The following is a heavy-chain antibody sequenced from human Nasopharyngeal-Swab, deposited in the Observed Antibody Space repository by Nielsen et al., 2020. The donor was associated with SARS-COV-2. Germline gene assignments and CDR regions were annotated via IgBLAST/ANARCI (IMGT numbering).Heavy chain of an antibody. J-gene: IGHJ4*02. CDR2: INHSGST. V-gene: IGHV4-34*01. D-gene: IGHD4-23*01. CDR1: GGSFSGYY. CDR3: ALGSNLLDY. Sequence: LRLSCAVYGGSFSGYYWSWIRQPPGKGLEWIGEINHSGSTNYNPSLKSRVTISVDTSKNQFSLKLSSVTAADTAVYYCALGSNLLDYWGQGTLVTVSS.